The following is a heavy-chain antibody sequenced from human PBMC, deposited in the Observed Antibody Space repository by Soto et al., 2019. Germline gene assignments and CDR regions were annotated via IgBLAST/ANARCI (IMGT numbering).Heavy chain of an antibody. CDR2: LYYWGST. V-gene: IGHV4-59*11. D-gene: IGHD1-26*01. Sequence: SETLSLNCTFSGGSISRHHWSWARQAPGKGLDGIGHLYYWGSTTYNHSLRQRSTISVDTSNNHFPLKLNPVTTADTAVYYCARDGREASGMDVWGQGTKVTVSS. CDR3: ARDGREASGMDV. CDR1: GGSISRHH. J-gene: IGHJ6*02.